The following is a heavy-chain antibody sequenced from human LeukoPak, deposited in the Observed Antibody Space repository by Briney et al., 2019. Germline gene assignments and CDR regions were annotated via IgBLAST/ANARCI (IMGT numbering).Heavy chain of an antibody. V-gene: IGHV1-46*01. CDR1: GYTFTSYY. Sequence: ASVKVSCKASGYTFTSYYMHWVRQAPGQGLDWMGIINPSGGSTSYAQKFQGRVTITRDMSTSTVYMELSSLRSEDTAVYYCARDQRYCSGGSCYPGWFDPWGQGTLVTVSS. D-gene: IGHD2-15*01. CDR3: ARDQRYCSGGSCYPGWFDP. J-gene: IGHJ5*02. CDR2: INPSGGST.